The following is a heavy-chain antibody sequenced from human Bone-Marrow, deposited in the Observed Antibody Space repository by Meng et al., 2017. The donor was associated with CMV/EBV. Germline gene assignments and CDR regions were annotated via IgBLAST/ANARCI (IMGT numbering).Heavy chain of an antibody. CDR1: GFTFSSYA. CDR3: AIVPDYYDSSGYLRRFDP. V-gene: IGHV3-23*01. CDR2: ISASGGST. D-gene: IGHD3-22*01. J-gene: IGHJ5*02. Sequence: ETLSLTCAASGFTFSSYAMSWVRQAPGKGLEWVSTISASGGSTYYADSVKGRFTISRDNSKNTLYLQMNSLRAEDTAVYYCAIVPDYYDSSGYLRRFDPWGQGTLVTVSS.